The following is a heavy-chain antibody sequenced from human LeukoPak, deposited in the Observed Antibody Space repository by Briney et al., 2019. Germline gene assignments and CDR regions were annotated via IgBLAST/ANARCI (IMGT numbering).Heavy chain of an antibody. V-gene: IGHV1-8*01. CDR1: GFTLTTYD. CDR3: ARGRDLNYYMDV. CDR2: MNPKSGDT. J-gene: IGHJ6*03. Sequence: ASVKVSCKASGFTLTTYDLDWVRQATGQGLEWLGWMNPKSGDTGSAQKFQGRVTMTRNTSINTAYMELSGLRPDDTAVYYCARGRDLNYYMDVWGRGTTVTVSS. D-gene: IGHD3-3*01.